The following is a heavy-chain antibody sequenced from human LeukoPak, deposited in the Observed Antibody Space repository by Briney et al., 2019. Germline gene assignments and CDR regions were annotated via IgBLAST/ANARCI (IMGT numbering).Heavy chain of an antibody. CDR3: ARDSSTVTTPYFDF. CDR2: INANSGGT. Sequence: ASVKVSCKTSGFTFTGYYIHWVRQAPGQGLEWMGWINANSGGTNYAQQSQGWVTMTRDTSISTAYMELSRLRSDDTAMYYCARDSSTVTTPYFDFWGQGTLVTVSS. D-gene: IGHD4-11*01. CDR1: GFTFTGYY. V-gene: IGHV1-2*04. J-gene: IGHJ4*02.